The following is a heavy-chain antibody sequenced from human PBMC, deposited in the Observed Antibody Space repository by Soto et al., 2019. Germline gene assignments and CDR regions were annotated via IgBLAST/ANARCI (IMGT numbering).Heavy chain of an antibody. J-gene: IGHJ6*02. Sequence: GGSLRLSCAASGFTFSSYAMRWVRQAPGKGLEWVSAISGSGGSTYYADSVKGRFTISRDNSKNTLYLQMNSLRAEDTAVYYCAKDRIVVVPAANYYYYYYGMDVWGQGTTVTVSS. CDR3: AKDRIVVVPAANYYYYYYGMDV. V-gene: IGHV3-23*01. CDR2: ISGSGGST. D-gene: IGHD2-2*01. CDR1: GFTFSSYA.